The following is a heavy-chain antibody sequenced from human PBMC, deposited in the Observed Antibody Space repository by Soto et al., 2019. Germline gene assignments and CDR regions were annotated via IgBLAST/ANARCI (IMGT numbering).Heavy chain of an antibody. J-gene: IGHJ6*02. CDR3: ASLTSMVRAPYGMDV. Sequence: ASVKVSCKASGYTFTSYYMHWVRQAPGQGLEWMGIINPSGGSTSYAQKFQGRVTMTRDTSTSTVHMELSSLRSEDTAVYYCASLTSMVRAPYGMDVCGQGTTVTVSS. D-gene: IGHD3-10*01. CDR2: INPSGGST. CDR1: GYTFTSYY. V-gene: IGHV1-46*01.